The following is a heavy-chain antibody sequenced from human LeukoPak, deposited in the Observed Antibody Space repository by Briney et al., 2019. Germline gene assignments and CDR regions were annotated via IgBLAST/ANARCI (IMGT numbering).Heavy chain of an antibody. D-gene: IGHD6-19*01. V-gene: IGHV3-23*01. CDR2: ISGSGGST. J-gene: IGHJ4*02. Sequence: GGSLRLSCAASGFTFDNYRMSWVRQAPGKGLEWVSAISGSGGSTYNADSAKGRFTISRENSKNTLYLQMNSLRAEDTAVYYCAKIKPSSGWSLAFDYWGQGTLVTVSS. CDR1: GFTFDNYR. CDR3: AKIKPSSGWSLAFDY.